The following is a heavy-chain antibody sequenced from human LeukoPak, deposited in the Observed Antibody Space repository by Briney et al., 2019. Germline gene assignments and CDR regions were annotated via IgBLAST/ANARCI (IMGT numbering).Heavy chain of an antibody. CDR2: ISYDGSNK. V-gene: IGHV3-30-3*01. Sequence: GGSLRLSCAASGFTFSSYAMHWVRQAPGKGLEWVAVISYDGSNKYYADSVKGRFTISRDNSKNTLYLQMNSLRAEDTAVYYCARDTRGGIAVAGTYFDYWGQGTLVTVSS. CDR3: ARDTRGGIAVAGTYFDY. J-gene: IGHJ4*02. D-gene: IGHD6-19*01. CDR1: GFTFSSYA.